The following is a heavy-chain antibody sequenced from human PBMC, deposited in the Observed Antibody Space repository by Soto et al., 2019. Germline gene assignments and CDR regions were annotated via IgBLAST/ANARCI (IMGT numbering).Heavy chain of an antibody. CDR2: IKRKTDGGTT. J-gene: IGHJ4*02. Sequence: EVQLVESGGGLVQPGGSLRLSCAASGFTFSNAWMNWVRQAPGKGLEWVGRIKRKTDGGTTDYAAPVKGRFTISRDDSKDPLYLQMNSLKTEDAAVYYCTTASMYHLDYWGQGTLVTVSS. CDR3: TTASMYHLDY. CDR1: GFTFSNAW. D-gene: IGHD2-21*01. V-gene: IGHV3-15*07.